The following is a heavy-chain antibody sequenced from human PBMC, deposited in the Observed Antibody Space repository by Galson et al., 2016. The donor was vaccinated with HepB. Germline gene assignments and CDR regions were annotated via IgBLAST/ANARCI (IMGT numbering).Heavy chain of an antibody. CDR3: ASQSGWFGEFFSS. J-gene: IGHJ5*02. CDR1: GGSITNYY. CDR2: VYYSGTT. Sequence: TLSLTCTISGGSITNYYWSWIRQPPGKGLEWIGYVYYSGTTYYNPTLKSRVTISVDTSKNQFSLTLNSVTAADTAVYYCASQSGWFGEFFSSWGQGTMITVSS. D-gene: IGHD3-10*01. V-gene: IGHV4-59*12.